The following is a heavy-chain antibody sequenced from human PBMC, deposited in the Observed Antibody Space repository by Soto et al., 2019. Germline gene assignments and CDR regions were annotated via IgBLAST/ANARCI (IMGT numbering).Heavy chain of an antibody. Sequence: QVQLVESGGGVVQPGRSLRLSCAASGFTFSSYGMHWVRQAPGKGLEWVAVIWYDGSNKYYADSVKGRFTISRDNSKNTLYLQMNSLRAEDTAVYYCARGHGDYWYFDLWGRGTLVTVSS. CDR3: ARGHGDYWYFDL. D-gene: IGHD4-17*01. CDR1: GFTFSSYG. J-gene: IGHJ2*01. CDR2: IWYDGSNK. V-gene: IGHV3-33*01.